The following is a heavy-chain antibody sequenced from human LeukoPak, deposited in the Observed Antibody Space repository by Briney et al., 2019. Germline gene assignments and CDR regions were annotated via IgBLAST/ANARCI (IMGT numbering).Heavy chain of an antibody. V-gene: IGHV1-8*01. J-gene: IGHJ6*02. Sequence: GASVKVSCKASGYTFTSYDINWVRQATGQGLEWMGWMNPNSGNTGYAQKFQGRVTMTRNTSISTAYMELSSLRSEDTAVYYCARGMYYYDSSGYFYGMDAWGQGTTVTVSS. CDR3: ARGMYYYDSSGYFYGMDA. CDR2: MNPNSGNT. CDR1: GYTFTSYD. D-gene: IGHD3-22*01.